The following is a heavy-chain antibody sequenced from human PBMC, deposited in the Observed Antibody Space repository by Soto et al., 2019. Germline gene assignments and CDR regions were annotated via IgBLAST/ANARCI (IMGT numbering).Heavy chain of an antibody. J-gene: IGHJ6*02. CDR1: GFTFSSYG. CDR2: IWYDGSNK. V-gene: IGHV3-33*01. D-gene: IGHD3-10*01. CDR3: ARPYGSGSYIYYYGMDV. Sequence: QVQLVESGGGVVQPGRSLRLSCAASGFTFSSYGMHWVRQAPGKGLEWVAVIWYDGSNKYYADSVKGRFTISRDNSKNTLYLQMNSLRYEDTAVYYCARPYGSGSYIYYYGMDVWGQGTTVNVSS.